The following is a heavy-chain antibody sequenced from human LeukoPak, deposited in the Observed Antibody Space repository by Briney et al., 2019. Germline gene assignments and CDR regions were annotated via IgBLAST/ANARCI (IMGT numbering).Heavy chain of an antibody. V-gene: IGHV4-38-2*02. CDR3: ARGLGIVVVPAAIESNWFDP. CDR1: GYSISSGYY. J-gene: IGHJ5*02. Sequence: PSETLSLTCTVSGYSISSGYYWGWIRQPPGKGLEWIGSIYHSGSTYYNPSLKSRVTISVDTSKNQFSLKLSSVTAADTAVYYCARGLGIVVVPAAIESNWFDPRGQGTLVTVSS. CDR2: IYHSGST. D-gene: IGHD2-2*01.